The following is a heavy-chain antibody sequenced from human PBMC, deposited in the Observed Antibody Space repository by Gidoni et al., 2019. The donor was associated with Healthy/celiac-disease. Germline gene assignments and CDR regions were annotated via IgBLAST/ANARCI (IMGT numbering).Heavy chain of an antibody. CDR1: GCTFSSDA. Sequence: EVQLLESGGGWVQPGGSLRLSCAASGCTFSSDAMSWGRQAPGKGLEWVSAMSGSGGSTYLADSVKGRFTIPSDHSQNPLYLQMNSLRAEDTAVFYCAKIIRDPAAAGTLVDYWGQGTLVTVSS. CDR3: AKIIRDPAAAGTLVDY. V-gene: IGHV3-23*01. CDR2: MSGSGGST. D-gene: IGHD6-13*01. J-gene: IGHJ4*02.